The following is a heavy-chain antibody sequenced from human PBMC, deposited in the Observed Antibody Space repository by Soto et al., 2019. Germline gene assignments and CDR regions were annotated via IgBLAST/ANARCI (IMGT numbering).Heavy chain of an antibody. CDR3: AKATDWTFDH. V-gene: IGHV3-23*01. Sequence: PGGSLRLSCAASGFTFSTNVMAWVRQAPGKGLQWVSTINESGGTTFNADSVKGRFTSSRDNSKTTLYLQMNSLSAEDTAVYYCAKATDWTFDHWGQGVLVTVSS. CDR1: GFTFSTNV. CDR2: INESGGTT. J-gene: IGHJ4*02. D-gene: IGHD1-1*01.